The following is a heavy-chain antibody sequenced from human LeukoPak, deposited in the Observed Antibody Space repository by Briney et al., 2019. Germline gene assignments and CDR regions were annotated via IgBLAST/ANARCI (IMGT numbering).Heavy chain of an antibody. Sequence: GGSLRLSCAASGFTFSSYSMSWVRQAPGKGLEWVSYISSSSSTIYYADSVKGRFTISRDNAKNSLYLQMNSLRAEDTAVYYCARGGFEYSSSSDWFDPWGQGTLVTVSS. CDR2: ISSSSSTI. J-gene: IGHJ5*02. CDR3: ARGGFEYSSSSDWFDP. D-gene: IGHD6-6*01. V-gene: IGHV3-48*01. CDR1: GFTFSSYS.